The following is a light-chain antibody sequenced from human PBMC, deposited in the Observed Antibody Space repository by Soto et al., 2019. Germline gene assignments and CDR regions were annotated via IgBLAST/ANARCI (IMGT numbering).Light chain of an antibody. Sequence: DIQMTQSPSILSESLGDRVPTTGRPSRGIISGLAWYHQKPGKAPKFLIYKASSLESGVPSRFSGSGSGTEFTLTISSLQPDDSATYYCQHYNDYSWTFGQGTKVEIK. CDR2: KAS. CDR3: QHYNDYSWT. J-gene: IGKJ1*01. CDR1: RGIISG. V-gene: IGKV1-5*03.